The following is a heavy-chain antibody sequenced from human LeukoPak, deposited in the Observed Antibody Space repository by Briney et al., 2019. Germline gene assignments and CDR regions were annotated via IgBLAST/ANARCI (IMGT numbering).Heavy chain of an antibody. CDR3: AKDGGQGADY. CDR2: ISGRDGST. CDR1: GFTFSRYW. Sequence: GGSLRLSCAASGFTFSRYWMSWVRQAPGKGLEWVSGISGRDGSTYYADSVKGRFTISRDISKNTLYLQMNSLRAEDMAVYYCAKDGGQGADYWGQGTLVTVSS. J-gene: IGHJ4*02. V-gene: IGHV3-23*01. D-gene: IGHD3-16*01.